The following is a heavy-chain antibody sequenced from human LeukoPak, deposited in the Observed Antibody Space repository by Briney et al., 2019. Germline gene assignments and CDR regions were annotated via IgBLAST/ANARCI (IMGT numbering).Heavy chain of an antibody. V-gene: IGHV3-7*01. D-gene: IGHD2-2*01. J-gene: IGHJ3*02. Sequence: PGGSLRLSCVASGFTFSSRDWMTWVRQAPGKGLGGVANIKQEGSEKNDVDSVKGRFTMSRDNAKNSVEMQMNSLRVEDTAVYYCARDRSIVVPAPSDAFDIWGQGTMLTVPS. CDR3: ARDRSIVVPAPSDAFDI. CDR2: IKQEGSEK. CDR1: GFTFSSRDW.